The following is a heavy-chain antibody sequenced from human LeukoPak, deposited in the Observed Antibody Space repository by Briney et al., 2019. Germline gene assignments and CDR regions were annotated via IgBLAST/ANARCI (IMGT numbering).Heavy chain of an antibody. D-gene: IGHD3-10*01. Sequence: SETLSLTCTVSGGSISSSSYYWGWIRQPPGKGLEWIGSIYYSGNTYYNPSLKSRITISVDTSKNQFSLKLSSVTAADTAVYYCAGYHNELTYYYGSGGGIDYWGQGTLVTVSS. V-gene: IGHV4-39*07. CDR3: AGYHNELTYYYGSGGGIDY. CDR2: IYYSGNT. J-gene: IGHJ4*02. CDR1: GGSISSSSYY.